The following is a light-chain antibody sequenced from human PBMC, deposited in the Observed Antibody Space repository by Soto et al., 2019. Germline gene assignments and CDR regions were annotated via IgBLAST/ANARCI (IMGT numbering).Light chain of an antibody. J-gene: IGKJ1*01. Sequence: DIVMTQSPDSLAVSLGERATINCKSSQSVLYSSNNKNYLAWYQQKPGQPPKLLIYWASTRESGVPDRFSGSGSGTDFTLTISSLQAEDVAIYYCQQYYSTPRTFGQGTKADI. CDR1: QSVLYSSNNKNY. V-gene: IGKV4-1*01. CDR3: QQYYSTPRT. CDR2: WAS.